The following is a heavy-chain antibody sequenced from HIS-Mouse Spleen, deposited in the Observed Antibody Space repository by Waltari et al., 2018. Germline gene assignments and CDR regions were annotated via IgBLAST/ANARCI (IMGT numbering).Heavy chain of an antibody. D-gene: IGHD6-6*01. CDR3: ARDLGYSSSSEVWFDP. CDR1: GFPFSSYW. V-gene: IGHV3-74*01. J-gene: IGHJ5*02. CDR2: INSDGSST. Sequence: EVQLVESGGGLVQPGGSLRLPCAASGFPFSSYWMHWVRQAPGKGRVWVSRINSDGSSTSYADSVKGRFTISRDNAKNTLYLQMNSLRAEDTAVYYCARDLGYSSSSEVWFDPWGQGTLVTVSS.